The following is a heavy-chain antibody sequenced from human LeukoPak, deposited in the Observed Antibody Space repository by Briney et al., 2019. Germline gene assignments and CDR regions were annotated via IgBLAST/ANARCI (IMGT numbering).Heavy chain of an antibody. CDR3: ARALGATGRKYYFDY. V-gene: IGHV1-46*01. Sequence: GASVKVSCKASGYTFTSYYMDWVRQAPGQGLEWMGIINPSGGSTSYAQKFQGRVTMTRDTSTSTVYMELSSLRSEDTAVYYCARALGATGRKYYFDYWGQGTLVTVSS. CDR2: INPSGGST. D-gene: IGHD1-26*01. J-gene: IGHJ4*02. CDR1: GYTFTSYY.